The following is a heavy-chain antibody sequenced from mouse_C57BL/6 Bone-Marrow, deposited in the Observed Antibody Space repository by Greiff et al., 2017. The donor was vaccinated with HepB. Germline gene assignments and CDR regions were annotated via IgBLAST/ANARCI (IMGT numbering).Heavy chain of an antibody. CDR1: GFTFSDYY. Sequence: EVKLMESEGGLVQPGRSMKLSCTASGFTFSDYYMAWVRQVPEKGLEWVANINYDGSSTYYLDSLKSRFIISRDNAKNILYLQMSSLKSEDTATYYRARGAYYSNPYAMDYWGQGTSVTVSS. CDR2: INYDGSST. D-gene: IGHD2-5*01. J-gene: IGHJ4*01. CDR3: ARGAYYSNPYAMDY. V-gene: IGHV5-16*01.